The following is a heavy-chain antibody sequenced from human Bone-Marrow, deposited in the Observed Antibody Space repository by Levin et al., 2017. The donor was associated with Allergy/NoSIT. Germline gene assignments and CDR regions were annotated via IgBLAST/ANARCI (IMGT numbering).Heavy chain of an antibody. D-gene: IGHD7-27*01. CDR1: GFILRTSD. J-gene: IGHJ4*02. CDR3: GTDESGDADFDY. V-gene: IGHV3-48*01. Sequence: GGSLRLSCAASGFILRTSDMNWVRQAPGKGLEWISFITKPSRTISYADSVKGRFTVSRDNAKNLLYLDMNSLRAEATAVYYCGTDESGDADFDYWGQGTLVTVSS. CDR2: ITKPSRTI.